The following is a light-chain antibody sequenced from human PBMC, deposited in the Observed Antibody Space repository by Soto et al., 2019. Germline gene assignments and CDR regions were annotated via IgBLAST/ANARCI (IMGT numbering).Light chain of an antibody. CDR1: QSISSY. J-gene: IGKJ2*01. CDR3: QQSYSTPQYT. Sequence: DIQMTQSPSSLSASVGDRVTITCRASQSISSYLNWYQQKPGKAPKLLIYAASSLQSGVPSRFSGSGSGTDFTLTISSLQPEDFATYYCQQSYSTPQYTFGQGTTLEI. V-gene: IGKV1-39*01. CDR2: AAS.